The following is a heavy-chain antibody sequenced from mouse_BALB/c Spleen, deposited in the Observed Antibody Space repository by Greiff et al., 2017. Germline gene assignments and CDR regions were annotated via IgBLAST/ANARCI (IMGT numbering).Heavy chain of an antibody. J-gene: IGHJ4*01. CDR2: IDPATGNT. CDR1: GFNINDSY. D-gene: IGHD3-3*01. CDR3: AREEGQVSYAMDY. V-gene: IGHV14-3*02. Sequence: VQQKESGAELVEPGASVELSCTASGFNINDSYMHWVQQTPEQGLEWIAMIDPATGNTKYDPKFQGKATITADTASNTAYLQLSSLTSEDTAVYYCAREEGQVSYAMDYWGQGTSLTVSS.